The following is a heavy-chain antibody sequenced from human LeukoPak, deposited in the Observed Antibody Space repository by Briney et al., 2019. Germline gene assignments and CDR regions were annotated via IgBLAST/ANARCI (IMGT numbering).Heavy chain of an antibody. CDR3: RRDYYYGPSAPYNFGLDV. V-gene: IGHV1-18*04. Sequence: ASVKVSCKASGFTLTKYGISWVRQAPGQGPEWMGWISGYNGNTDYAQKFQGRVTMTTDRATSTAYMELRDLKSDDTAIYYCRRDYYYGPSAPYNFGLDVWGQGTTVTVSS. CDR1: GFTLTKYG. D-gene: IGHD3-10*01. J-gene: IGHJ6*02. CDR2: ISGYNGNT.